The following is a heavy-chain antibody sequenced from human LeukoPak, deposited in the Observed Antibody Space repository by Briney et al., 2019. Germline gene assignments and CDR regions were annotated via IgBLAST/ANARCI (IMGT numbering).Heavy chain of an antibody. J-gene: IGHJ4*02. Sequence: PGGSLRLSCAASGFTFSSHAMSWVRQAPGKGLEWVSTISVSGGSTYYADSVKGRFTISRDNSKNTLYLQMNSLRAEDTAVYYCARGRGDARSGLDYWGQGTLVTVSS. CDR3: ARGRGDARSGLDY. CDR2: ISVSGGST. CDR1: GFTFSSHA. V-gene: IGHV3-23*01. D-gene: IGHD2-21*02.